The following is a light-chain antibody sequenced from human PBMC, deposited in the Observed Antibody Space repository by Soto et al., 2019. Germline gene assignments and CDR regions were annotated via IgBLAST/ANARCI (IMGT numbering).Light chain of an antibody. CDR2: GAS. J-gene: IGKJ1*01. CDR1: QSVNRNY. Sequence: PGARATLSCRASQSVNRNYLAWYQRKPGQAPRLLIYGASNRATDIPYRFSASGSGTDFTLTITRLEAEDFAVYYCQQYDSTPPTFGQGTKVEVK. V-gene: IGKV3-20*01. CDR3: QQYDSTPPT.